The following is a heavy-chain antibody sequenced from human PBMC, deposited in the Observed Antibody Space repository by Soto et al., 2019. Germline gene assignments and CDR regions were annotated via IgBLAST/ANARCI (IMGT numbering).Heavy chain of an antibody. Sequence: QVQLVQSGAEVKKPGSSVKVSCKASGGTFSSYAISWVRQAPGQGLEWMGGIIPIFGTANYAQKFQGRVTITADESTSTAYMERSSLRTEDTAVYYGARVDQAVAGAPLDYWGQGTLVTVSS. CDR3: ARVDQAVAGAPLDY. V-gene: IGHV1-69*01. CDR1: GGTFSSYA. J-gene: IGHJ4*02. CDR2: IIPIFGTA. D-gene: IGHD6-19*01.